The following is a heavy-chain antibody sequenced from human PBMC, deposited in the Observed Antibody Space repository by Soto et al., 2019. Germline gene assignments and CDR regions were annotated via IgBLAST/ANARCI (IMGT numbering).Heavy chain of an antibody. V-gene: IGHV4-59*01. CDR2: IYHRGTT. Sequence: QVQLQESGPGLVKPSETLSLTCTVSGGSISSYYWSWIRQPPGKGLEWIGYIYHRGTTNYSPSLKSRVTISADMSKNQCSLKLSSVTAADTAVYYCARAIRRGGGFDYWGQGTLVTVSS. CDR1: GGSISSYY. D-gene: IGHD3-10*01. J-gene: IGHJ4*02. CDR3: ARAIRRGGGFDY.